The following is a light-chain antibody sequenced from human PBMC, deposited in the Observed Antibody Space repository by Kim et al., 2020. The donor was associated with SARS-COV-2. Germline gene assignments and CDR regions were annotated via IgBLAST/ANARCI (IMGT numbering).Light chain of an antibody. V-gene: IGKV3-11*01. CDR3: QQRSNWLT. Sequence: EIVLTQSPATLSLSPGERATLSCRASQSVSSYLAWYQQKPGQAPRLFIYDASNRATGIPARFSGSGSGTDFTLTISSLEPEDFAVYYCQQRSNWLTFGGGTKVEI. CDR2: DAS. J-gene: IGKJ4*01. CDR1: QSVSSY.